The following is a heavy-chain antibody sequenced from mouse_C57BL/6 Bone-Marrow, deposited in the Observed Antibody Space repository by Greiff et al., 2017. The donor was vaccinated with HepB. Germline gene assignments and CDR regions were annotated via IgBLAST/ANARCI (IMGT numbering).Heavy chain of an antibody. V-gene: IGHV1-59*01. Sequence: QVQLQQPGAELVRPGTSVKLSCKASGYTFTSYWMHWVKQRPGQGLEWIGVIDPSDSYTNYNQKFKGKATLTVDTSSSTAYMQLSSLTSEDSAVYYCAREEVYDLTWFAYWGQGTLVTVSA. CDR3: AREEVYDLTWFAY. CDR2: IDPSDSYT. CDR1: GYTFTSYW. D-gene: IGHD2-3*01. J-gene: IGHJ3*01.